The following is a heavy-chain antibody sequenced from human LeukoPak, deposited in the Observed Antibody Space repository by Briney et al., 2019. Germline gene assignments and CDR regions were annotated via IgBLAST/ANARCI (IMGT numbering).Heavy chain of an antibody. Sequence: SETLSLTCAVYGESFSGYYWSWIRQPPGKGLEWIGEITHSGSTNYNPSLKSPFTLSVDTSKKQFSLNLNSVTAADTAVYYCARRGLGRPDYWGQGTLVTVSS. CDR2: ITHSGST. V-gene: IGHV4-34*01. CDR1: GESFSGYY. J-gene: IGHJ4*02. CDR3: ARRGLGRPDY. D-gene: IGHD3/OR15-3a*01.